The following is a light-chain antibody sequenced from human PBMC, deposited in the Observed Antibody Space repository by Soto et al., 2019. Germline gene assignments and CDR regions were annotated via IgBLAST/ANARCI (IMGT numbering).Light chain of an antibody. V-gene: IGKV1-39*01. Sequence: DIQMTQSPSSLSASVGDRVTIACRASQTVNNLLNWYQQKAGKAPRLLISTSSSLQSGVPSRFSGSGSGIDFTLSINGLQPEDFATYYCQLSYSAPWTFGHGTRVEIK. CDR3: QLSYSAPWT. CDR1: QTVNNL. J-gene: IGKJ1*01. CDR2: TSS.